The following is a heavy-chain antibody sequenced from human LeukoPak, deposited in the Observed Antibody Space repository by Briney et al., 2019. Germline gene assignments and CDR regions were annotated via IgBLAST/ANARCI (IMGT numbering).Heavy chain of an antibody. Sequence: PGGSLRLSCAASGFTFSSYSMNWVRQAPGKGLEWVSSISSSSSYIYYADSVKGRFTISRDNAKNSLYLQMNSLRAEDTAVYYCARDRAGNLPSDYYYYYYMDVWGKGTTVTVSS. V-gene: IGHV3-21*01. J-gene: IGHJ6*03. CDR1: GFTFSSYS. D-gene: IGHD4-23*01. CDR2: ISSSSSYI. CDR3: ARDRAGNLPSDYYYYYYMDV.